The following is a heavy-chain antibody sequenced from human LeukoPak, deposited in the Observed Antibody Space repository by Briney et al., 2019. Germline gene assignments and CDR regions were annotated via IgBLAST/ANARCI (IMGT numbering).Heavy chain of an antibody. Sequence: GASVKVSCKASGYAFTSYYTHWVRQAPGQGLEWMGIIKPSGGSTLYAQKFQGRVTVISDMSTSTVYVELSNLRSEDTAVYYCAREVPENFNFDYWGQGTLVTVSS. CDR2: IKPSGGST. CDR1: GYAFTSYY. D-gene: IGHD2/OR15-2a*01. CDR3: AREVPENFNFDY. V-gene: IGHV1-46*01. J-gene: IGHJ4*02.